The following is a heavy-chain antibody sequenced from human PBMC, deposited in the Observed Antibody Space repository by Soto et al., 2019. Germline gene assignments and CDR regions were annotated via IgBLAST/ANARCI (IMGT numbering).Heavy chain of an antibody. CDR1: GGSIGGSGYY. J-gene: IGHJ4*02. D-gene: IGHD4-17*01. CDR3: ARREDDYGEYDY. V-gene: IGHV4-39*01. CDR2: IYYSGST. Sequence: SETLCVTCTVAGGSIGGSGYYWGLIRQPPGKGLEWIGSIYYSGSTYYNPSLKSRVTISVDTSKNQFSLKLSSVTAAGTAVYYCARREDDYGEYDYWGQGTLVTVSS.